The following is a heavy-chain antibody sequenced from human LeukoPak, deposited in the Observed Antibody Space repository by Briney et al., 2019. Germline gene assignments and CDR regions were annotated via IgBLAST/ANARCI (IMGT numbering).Heavy chain of an antibody. V-gene: IGHV1-18*01. D-gene: IGHD2-15*01. Sequence: ASVKVSCKTSGYTFTSYGISWVRQAPGQGLEWMGWISGYNSNTRYAQKVQGRVTMTTDTSTSTAYMELRSLRSDDTAVYYCARGLGYCSGGSCSNDAFDIWGQGTMVTVSS. CDR2: ISGYNSNT. CDR1: GYTFTSYG. CDR3: ARGLGYCSGGSCSNDAFDI. J-gene: IGHJ3*02.